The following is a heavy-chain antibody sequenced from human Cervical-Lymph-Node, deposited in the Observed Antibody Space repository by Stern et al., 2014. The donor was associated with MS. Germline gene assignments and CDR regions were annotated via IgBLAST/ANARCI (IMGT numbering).Heavy chain of an antibody. CDR3: ARVPLVVLVPTRGDAFDI. V-gene: IGHV1-69*09. CDR2: IIPMYDIA. CDR1: GGTFSSYT. Sequence: QVQLGQSGAEVRKPGSSVRVSCKTSGGTFSSYTISWVRQVPGQGLEWMGRIIPMYDIANYAQKFQGRVTITADKSTSTAYMELSSLRSEDTAMYYCARVPLVVLVPTRGDAFDIWGQGTMVTVSS. J-gene: IGHJ3*02. D-gene: IGHD2-21*01.